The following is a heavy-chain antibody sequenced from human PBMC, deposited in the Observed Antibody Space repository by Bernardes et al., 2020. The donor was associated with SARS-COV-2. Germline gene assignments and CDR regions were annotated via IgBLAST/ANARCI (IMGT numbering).Heavy chain of an antibody. J-gene: IGHJ4*02. CDR3: VRQNTIFGVEEGFDY. D-gene: IGHD3-3*01. Sequence: GESLKISCKGSGYSFTSYWISWVRQMPGKGLEWMGRIDPSDSYTNYSPSFQGHVTISADKSISTAYLQWSSLKASDTAMYYCVRQNTIFGVEEGFDYWGQGTLVTVSS. CDR2: IDPSDSYT. CDR1: GYSFTSYW. V-gene: IGHV5-10-1*01.